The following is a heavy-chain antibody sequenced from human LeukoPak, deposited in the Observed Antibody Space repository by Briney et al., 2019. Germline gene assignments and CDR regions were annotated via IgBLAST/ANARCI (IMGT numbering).Heavy chain of an antibody. Sequence: SVKVSCKASGGTFSSYAISWVRQAPGQGLEWMGGIIPIFGTANYAQKCQGRVTITADKSTSTAYMELSSLRSEDTAVYYCASGPVRGVIMHDLYDYWGQGTLVTVSS. V-gene: IGHV1-69*06. CDR3: ASGPVRGVIMHDLYDY. J-gene: IGHJ4*02. D-gene: IGHD3-10*01. CDR2: IIPIFGTA. CDR1: GGTFSSYA.